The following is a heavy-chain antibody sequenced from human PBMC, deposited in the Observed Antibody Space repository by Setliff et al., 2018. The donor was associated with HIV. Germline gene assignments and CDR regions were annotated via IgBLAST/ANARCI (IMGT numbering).Heavy chain of an antibody. CDR1: GYSISSGYY. J-gene: IGHJ4*02. D-gene: IGHD2-2*02. CDR2: IYHSGTT. V-gene: IGHV4-38-2*01. Sequence: SETLSLTCAVSGYSISSGYYWGWIRQTPGKGLEWIGSIYHSGTTYYNPSLRSRVTISVDTSKNQFSLKLSSVTAADTAVYYCARHTVFVRYFDHWGQGMLVTVSS. CDR3: ARHTVFVRYFDH.